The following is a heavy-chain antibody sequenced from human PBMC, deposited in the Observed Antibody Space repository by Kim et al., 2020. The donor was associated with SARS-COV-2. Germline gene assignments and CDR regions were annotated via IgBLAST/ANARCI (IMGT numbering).Heavy chain of an antibody. Sequence: QNSYVDSVKGRFTISRDNARNSLFLQMDSLRAEDTAIYYCARADGGEDYWGQGTLVTVSS. D-gene: IGHD3-16*01. CDR3: ARADGGEDY. J-gene: IGHJ4*02. CDR2: QN. V-gene: IGHV3-7*03.